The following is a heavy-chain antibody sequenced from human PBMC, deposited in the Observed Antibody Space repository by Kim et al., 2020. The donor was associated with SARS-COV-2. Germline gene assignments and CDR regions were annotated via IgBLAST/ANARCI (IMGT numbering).Heavy chain of an antibody. D-gene: IGHD5-12*01. V-gene: IGHV3-48*02. CDR1: GFTFSSYS. CDR3: AREKYSGYVPEGDLDY. Sequence: GGSLRLSCAASGFTFSSYSMNWVRQAPGKGLEWVSYISSSSSTIYYADSVKGRFTISRDNAKNSLYLQMNSLRDEDTAVYYCAREKYSGYVPEGDLDYWGQGTLVTVSS. CDR2: ISSSSSTI. J-gene: IGHJ4*02.